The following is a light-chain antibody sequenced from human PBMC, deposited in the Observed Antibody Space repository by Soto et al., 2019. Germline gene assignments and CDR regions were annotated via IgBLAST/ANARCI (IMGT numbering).Light chain of an antibody. Sequence: QSVLTQPPSASGTPGQRVTISCSGSSSNIGSNSVCWYQQLPGTAPKLLIYRNNQRASGVPDRFSGSKSGTSASLAISGLRSEDEADYYCAAWDDSLSVYVCGTAAKLTV. V-gene: IGLV1-47*01. CDR3: AAWDDSLSVYV. CDR1: SSNIGSNS. J-gene: IGLJ1*01. CDR2: RNN.